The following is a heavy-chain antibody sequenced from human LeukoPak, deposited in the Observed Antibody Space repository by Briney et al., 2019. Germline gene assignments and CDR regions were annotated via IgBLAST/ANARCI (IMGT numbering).Heavy chain of an antibody. D-gene: IGHD3-22*01. CDR2: IYYSGST. V-gene: IGHV4-59*08. CDR3: VSLSQRGVYYYDSSGYYYGGSAFDI. Sequence: SETLSLTCTVSGGSISSYYWSWIRQPPGKGLEWIGYIYYSGSTNYNPSLKSRVTISIDTSKNQFSLKLSSVTAADTAVYYCVSLSQRGVYYYDSSGYYYGGSAFDIWGQGTMVTVSS. J-gene: IGHJ3*02. CDR1: GGSISSYY.